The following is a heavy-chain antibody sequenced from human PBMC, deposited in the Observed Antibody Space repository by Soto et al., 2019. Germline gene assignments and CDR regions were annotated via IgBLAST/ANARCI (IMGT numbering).Heavy chain of an antibody. CDR1: GYTFTSYG. CDR2: ISAYNGNT. Sequence: ASVKVSCKASGYTFTSYGISWVRQAPGQGLEWMGWISAYNGNTNYAQKLQGRVTITADESTSTAYMELSSLRSEDTAVYYCARTYCTNGVCYWYNWFDPWGQGTLVTVSS. V-gene: IGHV1-18*01. D-gene: IGHD2-8*01. J-gene: IGHJ5*02. CDR3: ARTYCTNGVCYWYNWFDP.